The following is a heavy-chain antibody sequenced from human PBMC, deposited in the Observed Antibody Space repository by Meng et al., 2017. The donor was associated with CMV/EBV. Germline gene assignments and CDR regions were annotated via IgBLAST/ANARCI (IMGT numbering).Heavy chain of an antibody. V-gene: IGHV3-21*01. CDR2: ITGSRTSV. CDR1: GFTFNSHT. Sequence: GGSLRLSCAAAGFTFNSHTMNWVRQAPGKGLQWVASITGSRTSVLYADSVRGRFTISRDNAKNSLYLQVNSLRAEDTAVYYCARDIAAAGSYFYFFAMDVWGQGTTVTVSS. D-gene: IGHD6-13*01. J-gene: IGHJ6*02. CDR3: ARDIAAAGSYFYFFAMDV.